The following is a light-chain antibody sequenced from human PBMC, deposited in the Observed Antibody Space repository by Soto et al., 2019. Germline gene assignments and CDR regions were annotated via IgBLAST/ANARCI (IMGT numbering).Light chain of an antibody. Sequence: ALTQPASVSGSPGQSITISCTGTSSDVGGYNYVSWYQQHPGKAPKLMIYDVSNRPSGVSNRFSGSKSGNTASLTISGLQAEDESDYYCSSYTGSSTYVFGTGTKVTVL. CDR2: DVS. CDR3: SSYTGSSTYV. V-gene: IGLV2-14*03. J-gene: IGLJ1*01. CDR1: SSDVGGYNY.